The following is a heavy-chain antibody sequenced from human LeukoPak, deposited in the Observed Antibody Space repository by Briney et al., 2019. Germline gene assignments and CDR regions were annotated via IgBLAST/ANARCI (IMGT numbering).Heavy chain of an antibody. Sequence: GGSLRLSCAASGLTFSNHTMYWVRQAPGKGLEWVSSISSSSSYIYYADSVKGRFTISRDNAKNSLYLQMNSLRAEDTAVYYCAGAYSSNSPRYFDYWGQGTLITVSS. V-gene: IGHV3-21*01. J-gene: IGHJ4*02. CDR2: ISSSSSYI. D-gene: IGHD6-13*01. CDR3: AGAYSSNSPRYFDY. CDR1: GLTFSNHT.